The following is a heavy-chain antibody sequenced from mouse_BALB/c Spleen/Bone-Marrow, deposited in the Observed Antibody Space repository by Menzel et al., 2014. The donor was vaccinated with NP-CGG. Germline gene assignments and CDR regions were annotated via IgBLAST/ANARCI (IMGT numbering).Heavy chain of an antibody. CDR1: GFSLTGYG. J-gene: IGHJ2*01. CDR2: IWGDGST. V-gene: IGHV2-6-7*01. D-gene: IGHD3-1*01. CDR3: ARERGGYYFDY. Sequence: VQLVESGPGLVAPSQSLSITCTVSGFSLTGYGVNWVRQPPGKGLEWLGMIWGDGSTDYNSALKSRLRISKDNSKSQVFLKMSSLQTDDTARYYCARERGGYYFDYWGEGATLTVSS.